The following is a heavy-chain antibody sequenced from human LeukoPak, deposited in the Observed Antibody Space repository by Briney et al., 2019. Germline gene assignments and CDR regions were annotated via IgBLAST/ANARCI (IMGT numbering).Heavy chain of an antibody. Sequence: SETLSLTCAVYGGSFSGYYWSWIRQPPGKGLEWIGEIKHSGSTNYNPSLKSRVTISVDTSKNQFSLKLSSVTAADTAVYYCAGGGSGWPTSVVVDYWGQGTLVTVSS. CDR3: AGGGSGWPTSVVVDY. D-gene: IGHD6-19*01. CDR1: GGSFSGYY. CDR2: IKHSGST. V-gene: IGHV4-34*01. J-gene: IGHJ4*02.